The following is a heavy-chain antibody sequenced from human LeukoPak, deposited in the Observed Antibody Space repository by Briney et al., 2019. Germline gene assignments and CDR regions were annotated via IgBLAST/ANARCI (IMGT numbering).Heavy chain of an antibody. D-gene: IGHD4-17*01. CDR2: ISSSSSYI. J-gene: IGHJ4*02. CDR3: ARDYGGKD. Sequence: GGSLRLSCAASGLTFINFGMTWVRQAPGKGLEWVSSISSSSSYIYYADSVKGRFTISRDNAKNSLYLQMNSLRAEDTAVYYCARDYGGKDWGQGTLVTVSS. CDR1: GLTFINFG. V-gene: IGHV3-21*01.